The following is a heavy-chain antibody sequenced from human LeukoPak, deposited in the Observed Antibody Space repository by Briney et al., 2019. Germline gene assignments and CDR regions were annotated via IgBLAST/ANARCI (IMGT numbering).Heavy chain of an antibody. D-gene: IGHD2-2*01. Sequence: GGSLRLSCAASGFTFSGSGMHWVRQAPGRGLYWVAFIRYHGSDKFYADSVKGRFTISRDNSKNTLYLQMNSLRPEDTSVYYCARSPTSWYFDYWGQGTLVTVSS. CDR2: IRYHGSDK. CDR1: GFTFSGSG. J-gene: IGHJ4*02. CDR3: ARSPTSWYFDY. V-gene: IGHV3-30*02.